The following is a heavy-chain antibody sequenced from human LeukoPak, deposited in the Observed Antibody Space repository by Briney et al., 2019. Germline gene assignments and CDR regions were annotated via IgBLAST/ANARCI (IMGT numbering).Heavy chain of an antibody. CDR2: IYYSGST. CDR3: ARHGDYGDYVWLVDY. CDR1: GGSISSYY. J-gene: IGHJ4*02. V-gene: IGHV4-59*08. D-gene: IGHD4-17*01. Sequence: SETLSLTCTVSGGSISSYYWSWIRQPPGKGLEGIGYIYYSGSTNYNPSLKSRVTISVDTSKNQFSLKLSSVTAADTAVYYCARHGDYGDYVWLVDYWGQGTLVTVSS.